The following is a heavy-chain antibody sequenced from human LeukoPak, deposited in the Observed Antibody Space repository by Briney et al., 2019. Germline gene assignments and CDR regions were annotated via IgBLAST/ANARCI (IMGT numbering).Heavy chain of an antibody. D-gene: IGHD5-12*01. CDR2: ISYDGTNK. Sequence: GRSLRLSCAASGFTFSSYAMHWVRQAPGKGLEWVALISYDGTNKYYADSVKGRFTISRDNSKNTLYLQMKSLRAEDTAVYYCAKGGGYEAQYYYYYLDVWGKGTTVTISS. J-gene: IGHJ6*03. CDR1: GFTFSSYA. V-gene: IGHV3-30*04. CDR3: AKGGGYEAQYYYYYLDV.